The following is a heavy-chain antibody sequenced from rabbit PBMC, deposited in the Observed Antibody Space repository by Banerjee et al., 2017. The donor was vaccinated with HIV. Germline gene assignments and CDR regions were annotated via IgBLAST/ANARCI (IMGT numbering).Heavy chain of an antibody. CDR3: ARGYDDYDDSGNWDGFDP. CDR2: THTADGNT. V-gene: IGHV1S45*01. CDR1: GFSFSRTYW. D-gene: IGHD2-1*01. Sequence: EESGGGLVQPEGSLTLTCKASGFSFSRTYWISWVRQAPGKGLEWIGCTHTADGNTYYASWAKGRFTISKTSSTTVTLQMTSLTAADTATYFCARGYDDYDDSGNWDGFDPWGQGTLVTVS. J-gene: IGHJ2*01.